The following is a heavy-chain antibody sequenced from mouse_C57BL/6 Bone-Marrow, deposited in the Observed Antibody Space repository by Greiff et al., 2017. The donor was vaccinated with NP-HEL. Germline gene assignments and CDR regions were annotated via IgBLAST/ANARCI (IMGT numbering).Heavy chain of an antibody. Sequence: EVMLVESGGGLVQPGGSLSLSCAASGFTFTDYYMSWVRQPPGKALEWLGFIRNKANGYTTEYSASVKGRFTISRDNSKSILYLQMNALRAEDSATYYCARETAQALFAYWGQGTLVTVSA. CDR3: ARETAQALFAY. CDR1: GFTFTDYY. CDR2: IRNKANGYTT. D-gene: IGHD3-2*02. V-gene: IGHV7-3*01. J-gene: IGHJ3*01.